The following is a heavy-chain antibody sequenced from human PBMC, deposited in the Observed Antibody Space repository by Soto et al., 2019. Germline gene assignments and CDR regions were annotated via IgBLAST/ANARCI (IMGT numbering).Heavy chain of an antibody. CDR3: AKFWSDFWSGFDY. CDR2: ISGSGGST. J-gene: IGHJ4*02. D-gene: IGHD3-3*01. V-gene: IGHV3-23*01. CDR1: GFTFSSYA. Sequence: HPGGSLRLSCAASGFTFSSYAMSWVRQAPGKGLEWVSAISGSGGSTYYADSVKGRFTISRDNSKNTLYLQMNSLRAEDTAVYHCAKFWSDFWSGFDYWGQETLVTVSS.